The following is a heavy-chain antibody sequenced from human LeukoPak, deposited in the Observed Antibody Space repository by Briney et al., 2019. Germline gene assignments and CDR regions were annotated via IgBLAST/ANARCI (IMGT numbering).Heavy chain of an antibody. J-gene: IGHJ5*02. CDR1: GGSISSSSYY. D-gene: IGHD2-2*01. CDR2: IYDIGST. V-gene: IGHV4-39*01. CDR3: ASPRRYCSSTSCYGGDNWFDP. Sequence: PSETLSLTCTVSGGSISSSSYYWGWIRQPPGKGLEWIGSIYDIGSTYYNPSLKSRVTISVDTSKNQFSLKLSSVTAADTAVYYCASPRRYCSSTSCYGGDNWFDPWGQGTLVTVSS.